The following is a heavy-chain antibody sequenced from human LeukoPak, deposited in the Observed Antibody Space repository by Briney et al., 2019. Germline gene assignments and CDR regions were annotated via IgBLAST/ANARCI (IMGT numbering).Heavy chain of an antibody. J-gene: IGHJ3*02. D-gene: IGHD3-22*01. CDR1: GGSISSSSYY. CDR3: ATYYCDSSGYYFLPPIDAFDI. Sequence: SETLSLTCTVSGGSISSSSYYWGWIRQPPGKGLEWIGSIYYSGSTYYNPSLKSRVTISVDTSKNQFSLKLSSVTAADTAVYYCATYYCDSSGYYFLPPIDAFDIWGQGTMVTVSS. CDR2: IYYSGST. V-gene: IGHV4-39*01.